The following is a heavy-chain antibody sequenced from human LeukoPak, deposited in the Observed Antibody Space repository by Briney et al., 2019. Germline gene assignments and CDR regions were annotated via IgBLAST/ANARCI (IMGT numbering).Heavy chain of an antibody. V-gene: IGHV3-48*01. CDR2: IGSGSSTI. J-gene: IGHJ5*02. Sequence: PGGSLRLSCAASGFPFSRYSMNWVRQAPGKGLEWVSYIGSGSSTIYYADSVKGRFTISRDNAKNSLYLQMNSLRAEDTAVYYCARRSSLGNWFDPWGQGTLVTVSS. CDR1: GFPFSRYS. CDR3: ARRSSLGNWFDP.